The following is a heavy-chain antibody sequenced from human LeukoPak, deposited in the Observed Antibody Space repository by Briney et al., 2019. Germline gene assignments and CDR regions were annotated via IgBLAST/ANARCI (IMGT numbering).Heavy chain of an antibody. CDR2: IHYTGTT. CDR1: GGSISISRHY. D-gene: IGHD4-23*01. J-gene: IGHJ4*02. Sequence: SETLSLTCTVSGGSISISRHYWAWIRQPPGNGLDWIGTIHYTGTTYYNPSLRSRVSISVDRSTNQFSLRVSPVTAADTAVYYCARYGNSAVYWGQGTLVTVSS. V-gene: IGHV4-39*07. CDR3: ARYGNSAVY.